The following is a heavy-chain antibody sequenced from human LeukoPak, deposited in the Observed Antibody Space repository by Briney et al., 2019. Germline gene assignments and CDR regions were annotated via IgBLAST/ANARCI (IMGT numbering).Heavy chain of an antibody. D-gene: IGHD3-10*01. CDR3: GKGGKSHYKNWFDP. V-gene: IGHV3-7*03. J-gene: IGHJ5*02. CDR1: GFTFSSYA. CDR2: IKQDGSEK. Sequence: GRSLRLSCAASGFTFSSYAMSWVRQAPGKGLEWVANIKQDGSEKYYVDSVKGRFTISRDNPKNTLYLQMNDVRVEDTAVYYCGKGGKSHYKNWFDPWGQGTLVTVSS.